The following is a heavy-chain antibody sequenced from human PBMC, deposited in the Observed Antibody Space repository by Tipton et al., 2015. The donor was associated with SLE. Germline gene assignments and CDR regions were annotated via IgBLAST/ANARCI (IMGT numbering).Heavy chain of an antibody. CDR2: ISGSGGST. CDR3: ASGEQQLPYFDY. CDR1: GFTFSSYA. D-gene: IGHD6-13*01. J-gene: IGHJ4*02. V-gene: IGHV3-23*01. Sequence: SLRLSCAASGFTFSSYAMSWVRQAPGKGLEWVSAISGSGGSTYYADSVKGRFTISRDNAKNSLYLQMNSLRAEDTAVYYCASGEQQLPYFDYWGQGTLVTVSS.